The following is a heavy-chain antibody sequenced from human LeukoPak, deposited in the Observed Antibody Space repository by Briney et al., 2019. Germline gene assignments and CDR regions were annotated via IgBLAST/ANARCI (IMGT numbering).Heavy chain of an antibody. Sequence: PGGSLRLSCGVSGFTFRNYWMTWVRQVPGKGLEWVVNINEGGNEKNHVDSVKGRFTVSRDNAQNSLYLQMNSLRVEDTAVYYCARHPNSNWDYWGQGTLVTVSS. CDR3: ARHPNSNWDY. J-gene: IGHJ4*02. CDR2: INEGGNEK. D-gene: IGHD1-1*01. V-gene: IGHV3-7*03. CDR1: GFTFRNYW.